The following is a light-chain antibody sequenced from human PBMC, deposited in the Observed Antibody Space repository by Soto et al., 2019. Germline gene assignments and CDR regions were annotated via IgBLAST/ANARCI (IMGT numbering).Light chain of an antibody. J-gene: IGLJ2*01. CDR2: GNT. V-gene: IGLV1-40*01. CDR1: SSNIGAGYD. Sequence: QAVVTQPPSVSGAPGQRVTISCTGCSSNIGAGYDVHWYQQLPGTAPKLLIYGNTNRPSGVPDRFSGSKSGTSASLAIAGLQAEDEADYHCQTYDDTLSAYVVFGGGTKLTVL. CDR3: QTYDDTLSAYVV.